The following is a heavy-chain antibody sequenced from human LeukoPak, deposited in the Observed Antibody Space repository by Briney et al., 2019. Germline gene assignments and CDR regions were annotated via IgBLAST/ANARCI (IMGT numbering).Heavy chain of an antibody. CDR2: ISGSGGST. CDR3: HRYCSSTSCYHWVY. CDR1: IFTFSTYA. V-gene: IGHV3-23*01. Sequence: PGGSLRLSCAASIFTFSTYAMSWVRQAPGKGLEWVSAISGSGGSTYYADSVKGRFTISRDNSKNTLYLQMNSLRAEDTAVYYCHRYCSSTSCYHWVYWGQGTLVTVSS. D-gene: IGHD2-2*01. J-gene: IGHJ4*02.